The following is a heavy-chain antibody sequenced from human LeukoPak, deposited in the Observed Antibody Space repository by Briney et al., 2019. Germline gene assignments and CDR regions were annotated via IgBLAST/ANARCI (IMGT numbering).Heavy chain of an antibody. V-gene: IGHV5-51*01. CDR3: ARGAVPTRPLDN. Sequence: ESLKISCKGSGYSFTSYWICWVRQLPGKGLECRGIFYPGDSDTRSCPSFQGEISISASKSIISAYLQWSSLEASDTAIYSCARGAVPTRPLDNWGQGTLVTVSS. CDR2: FYPGDSDT. D-gene: IGHD4-17*01. J-gene: IGHJ4*02. CDR1: GYSFTSYW.